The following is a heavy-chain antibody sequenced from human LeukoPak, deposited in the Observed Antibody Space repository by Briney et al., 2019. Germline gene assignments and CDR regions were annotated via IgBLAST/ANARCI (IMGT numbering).Heavy chain of an antibody. CDR3: ARTPSASSFDY. Sequence: SETLSLTCTVSGGSISSYYWSWIRQPAGKGLEWIGEINHSGSTNYNPSLKSRVTISVDTSKNQFSLKLSSVTAADTAVYYCARTPSASSFDYWGQGTLVTVSS. J-gene: IGHJ4*02. D-gene: IGHD6-19*01. CDR2: INHSGST. V-gene: IGHV4-34*01. CDR1: GGSISSYY.